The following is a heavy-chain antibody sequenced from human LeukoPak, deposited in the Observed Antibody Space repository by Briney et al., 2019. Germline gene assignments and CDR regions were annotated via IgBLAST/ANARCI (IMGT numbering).Heavy chain of an antibody. Sequence: PSGTLSLTCAVSGGSVSSSNWWTWVRQSPGKGLEWIGEKYHSGTTNYAPSLKSRVTISVDKSKNQFSLNLSSVTAADTAVYYCARRGDGFGELVNWGQGTLVTVSS. V-gene: IGHV4-4*02. CDR1: GGSVSSSNW. D-gene: IGHD3-10*01. J-gene: IGHJ4*02. CDR2: KYHSGTT. CDR3: ARRGDGFGELVN.